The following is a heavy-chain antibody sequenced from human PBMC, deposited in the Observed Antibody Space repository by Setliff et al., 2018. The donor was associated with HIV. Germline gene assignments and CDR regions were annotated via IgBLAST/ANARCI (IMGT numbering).Heavy chain of an antibody. V-gene: IGHV1-46*01. J-gene: IGHJ6*03. Sequence: GASVKVSCKASGYTFTNFYIHWVRQAPGQGLEWLGMISPSGGSTTYAQKFQGRVTMTSDMSTSTVYMDLSSLGSEDTAMYYCARGGQHSGDYLPRDYYMDVWGKGTTVTVSS. CDR2: ISPSGGST. D-gene: IGHD1-26*01. CDR1: GYTFTNFY. CDR3: ARGGQHSGDYLPRDYYMDV.